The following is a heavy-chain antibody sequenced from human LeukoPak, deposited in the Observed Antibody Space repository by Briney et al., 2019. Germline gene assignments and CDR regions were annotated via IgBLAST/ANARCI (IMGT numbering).Heavy chain of an antibody. Sequence: GGSLRLSCAASGFTFSNYAMTWVRQAPGKGLEWVSLISAGGGTTFYADSVKGRFTVSRDNSKNTLYLQMNTLRAEDTAIYYCAKDWATTVPTSYDWLDPWGQGTLVTVSS. CDR3: AKDWATTVPTSYDWLDP. D-gene: IGHD4-17*01. CDR1: GFTFSNYA. J-gene: IGHJ5*02. CDR2: ISAGGGTT. V-gene: IGHV3-23*01.